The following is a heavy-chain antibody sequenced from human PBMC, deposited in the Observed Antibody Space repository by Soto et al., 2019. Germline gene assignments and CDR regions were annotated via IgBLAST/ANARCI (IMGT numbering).Heavy chain of an antibody. V-gene: IGHV3-30*04. CDR3: ARARIYSSGYSLLDY. Sequence: GGSLRLSCAASGFTFSSYAMHWVRQAPGKGLEWVAVIAYDGSNKYYADSVKGRFTISRDNSKNTLYLQRNSLRAEDTAVYYCARARIYSSGYSLLDYWGQGTLVTVSS. CDR1: GFTFSSYA. J-gene: IGHJ4*02. D-gene: IGHD3-22*01. CDR2: IAYDGSNK.